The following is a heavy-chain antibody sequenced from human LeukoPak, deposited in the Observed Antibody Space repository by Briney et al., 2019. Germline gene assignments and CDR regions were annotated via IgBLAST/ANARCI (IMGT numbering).Heavy chain of an antibody. Sequence: ASVKVSCKVSGYTLTELSMHWVRQAPGKGLEWMGGFDPEDGETIYAQKFQGRVTMTRDTSTSTVYMELSSLRSEDTAVYYCARGDYDILTGYYLYYFDYWGQGTLVTVSS. V-gene: IGHV1-24*01. D-gene: IGHD3-9*01. J-gene: IGHJ4*02. CDR3: ARGDYDILTGYYLYYFDY. CDR1: GYTLTELS. CDR2: FDPEDGET.